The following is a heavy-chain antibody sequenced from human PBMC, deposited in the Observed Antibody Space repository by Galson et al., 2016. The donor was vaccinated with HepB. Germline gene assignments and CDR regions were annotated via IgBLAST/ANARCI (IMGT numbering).Heavy chain of an antibody. J-gene: IGHJ4*02. CDR2: INSDGRT. CDR1: GFTFSNYA. CDR3: AKDDAPGGGYLDY. Sequence: SLRLSCAASGFTFSNYAMSWVRQTPGKGLEWVSRINSDGRTYYTDSVRGRFTIARDDSKKSVYLQMNGLRVDDTAVYYCAKDDAPGGGYLDYWGQGTLVTASS. V-gene: IGHV3-23*01. D-gene: IGHD2-2*01.